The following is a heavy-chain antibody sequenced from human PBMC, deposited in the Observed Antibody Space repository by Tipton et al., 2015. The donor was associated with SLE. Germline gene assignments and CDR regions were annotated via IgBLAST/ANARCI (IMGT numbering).Heavy chain of an antibody. Sequence: TLSLTCTVSGGSVSSGSYYWSWIRQPPGTGLEWIGEINHSGSTSYNPSLKSRVTISVDTSKNQFSLRLSSVTAADTAVYYCARSPRETDDAFDIWGQGTMVTVSS. CDR3: ARSPRETDDAFDI. CDR1: GGSVSSGSYY. V-gene: IGHV4-61*01. J-gene: IGHJ3*02. CDR2: INHSGST.